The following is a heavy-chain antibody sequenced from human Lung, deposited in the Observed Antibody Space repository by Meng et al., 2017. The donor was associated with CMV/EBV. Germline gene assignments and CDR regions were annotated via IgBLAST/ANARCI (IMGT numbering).Heavy chain of an antibody. Sequence: ASVKVSCKASGYTFADYFIHWVRQAPGQGLEWKGRINPRGGGPNYVQKYQDRVTLTMDTSITTAYLEMSGLTSDDTAVYYCAREAETSNEYWGQGTVVTVSS. D-gene: IGHD1-14*01. CDR2: INPRGGGP. V-gene: IGHV1-2*02. CDR3: AREAETSNEY. CDR1: GYTFADYF. J-gene: IGHJ4*02.